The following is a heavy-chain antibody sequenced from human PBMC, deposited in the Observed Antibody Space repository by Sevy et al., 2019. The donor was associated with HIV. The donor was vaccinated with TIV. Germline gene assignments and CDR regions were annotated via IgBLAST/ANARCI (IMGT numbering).Heavy chain of an antibody. J-gene: IGHJ4*02. CDR2: IYYSGST. D-gene: IGHD6-13*01. Sequence: SETLSLTCTVSGGSISSSSYYWGWNRQPPGKGLEWIGSIYYSGSTYYNPSLKSRVTISVDTSKNQFSLKLSSVTAADTAVYYCARHGYSSSWYSRYYFDYWGQGTLVTVSS. CDR1: GGSISSSSYY. V-gene: IGHV4-39*01. CDR3: ARHGYSSSWYSRYYFDY.